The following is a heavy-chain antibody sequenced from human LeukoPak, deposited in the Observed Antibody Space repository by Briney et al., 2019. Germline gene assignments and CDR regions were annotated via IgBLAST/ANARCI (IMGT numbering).Heavy chain of an antibody. CDR2: IYHSGST. D-gene: IGHD4-11*01. CDR3: ARDPDYSNYYFDC. CDR1: GYSISSGYY. V-gene: IGHV4-38-2*02. J-gene: IGHJ4*02. Sequence: SETLSLTCTVSGYSISSGYYWGWIRQPPGKGLEWIGSIYHSGSTNYNPSLKSRLTMSVDTSKNQFSLKLSSVTAADTAVYYCARDPDYSNYYFDCWGQGTLVTVSS.